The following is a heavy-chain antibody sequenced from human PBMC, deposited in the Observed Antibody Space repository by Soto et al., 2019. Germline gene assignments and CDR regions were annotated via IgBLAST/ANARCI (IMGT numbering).Heavy chain of an antibody. Sequence: GGSLRLSCAASGFTFSSYWMSWVRQAPGKGLEWVANIKQDGSEKYYADSVRGRFTLSRDNAKNSLRLQMNSLRAEDAAIYFCARVAYSYGWIFDYWGQGILVTVSS. CDR2: IKQDGSEK. J-gene: IGHJ4*01. V-gene: IGHV3-7*01. CDR1: GFTFSSYW. CDR3: ARVAYSYGWIFDY. D-gene: IGHD3-16*01.